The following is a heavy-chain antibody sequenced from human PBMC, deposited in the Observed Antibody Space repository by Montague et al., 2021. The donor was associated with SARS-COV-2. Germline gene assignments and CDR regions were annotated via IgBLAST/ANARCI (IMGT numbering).Heavy chain of an antibody. V-gene: IGHV3-23*03. CDR1: GFTFSNSP. D-gene: IGHD3-9*01. Sequence: SLRLSCAASGFTFSNSPMRWVRQAPGKGLDWVSVIHSAGRGSYYADSLQGRFTISRDNLKNTVYLQMHSLRDVDTALYYCAKMGDILTGYSLINLDAWGQGTLVVVSS. J-gene: IGHJ5*02. CDR2: IHSAGRGS. CDR3: AKMGDILTGYSLINLDA.